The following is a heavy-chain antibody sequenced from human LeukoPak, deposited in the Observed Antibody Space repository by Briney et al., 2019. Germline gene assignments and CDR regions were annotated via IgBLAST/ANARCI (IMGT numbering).Heavy chain of an antibody. Sequence: ASVKVSCKASGYTFTSYYTHWVRQAPGQGLEWMGIINPSGGSTSYAQKFQGRVTMTRDTSTSTVYMELSSLRSEDTAVYYCAAVGATRGFDPWGQGTLVTVSS. CDR1: GYTFTSYY. V-gene: IGHV1-46*01. CDR2: INPSGGST. J-gene: IGHJ5*02. D-gene: IGHD1-26*01. CDR3: AAVGATRGFDP.